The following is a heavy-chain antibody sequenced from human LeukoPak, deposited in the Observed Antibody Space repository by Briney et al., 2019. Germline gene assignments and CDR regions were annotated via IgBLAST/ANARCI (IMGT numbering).Heavy chain of an antibody. CDR1: GSTFSSYA. CDR3: ARADTKLMATVSDYYYYMDV. J-gene: IGHJ6*03. V-gene: IGHV1-69*13. Sequence: SVKLSCKASGSTFSSYAISWVRQAPGPGLEWMGGMIPIFGTANYDQKFQGRVTITADESTSTAFMELSSLRTEDTAAYYCARADTKLMATVSDYYYYMDVWGKGTTVTISS. CDR2: MIPIFGTA. D-gene: IGHD4-17*01.